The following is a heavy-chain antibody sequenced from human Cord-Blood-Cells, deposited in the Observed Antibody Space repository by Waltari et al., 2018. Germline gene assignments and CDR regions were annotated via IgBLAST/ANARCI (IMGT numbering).Heavy chain of an antibody. D-gene: IGHD1-26*01. CDR3: ARVRWELNAFDI. V-gene: IGHV1-2*02. CDR2: INPNSGGT. Sequence: QVQLVPSGAEVKKPGASVQVPCKASGYTFTGYYMHWVRQAPGQGLEWMGWINPNSGGTNYAQKFQGGVTMTRDTSISTAYMELSRLRSDDTAVYYCARVRWELNAFDIWGQGTMVTVSS. CDR1: GYTFTGYY. J-gene: IGHJ3*02.